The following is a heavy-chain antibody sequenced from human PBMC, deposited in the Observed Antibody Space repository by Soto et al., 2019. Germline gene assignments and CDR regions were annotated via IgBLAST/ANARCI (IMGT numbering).Heavy chain of an antibody. CDR1: GFTFSSYS. CDR2: VSSSSSTI. V-gene: IGHV3-48*01. CDR3: AQLSSGWPYFDY. Sequence: PGGSLRLSCAASGFTFSSYSMNWVRQAPGKGLEWVSYVSSSSSTIYYADSVKGRFTVSRDNAKSSLYLQMNSLRAEDTAVYYCAQLSSGWPYFDYWGQGTLVTVSS. D-gene: IGHD6-19*01. J-gene: IGHJ4*02.